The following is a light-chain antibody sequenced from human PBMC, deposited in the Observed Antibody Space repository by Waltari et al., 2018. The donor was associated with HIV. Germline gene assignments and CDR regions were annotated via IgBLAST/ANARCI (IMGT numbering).Light chain of an antibody. CDR2: AAS. J-gene: IGKJ1*01. CDR3: QQTFRAPRT. Sequence: DIHMHQSPSSLSASAVDRVSITCRASQRIVNYLNWYQQRVGKAPELLIYAASGWQSGVPSRFSGSGSGTDFTLTISNLQPEDFATYYWQQTFRAPRTFGQGTRVDI. CDR1: QRIVNY. V-gene: IGKV1-39*01.